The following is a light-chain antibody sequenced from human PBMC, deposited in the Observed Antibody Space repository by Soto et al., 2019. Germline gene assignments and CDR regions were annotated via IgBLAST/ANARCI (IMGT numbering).Light chain of an antibody. Sequence: SVLTQPPSVSVAPGQRVTISCTGSSSNIGAGYDVHWYQQLPGTAPKLLIYANSNRPSGVPDRFSGSKSGTSASLAITGLQAEDEADYYCQSYDSSLSAPYVFGTGTKVTVL. CDR3: QSYDSSLSAPYV. V-gene: IGLV1-40*01. CDR2: ANS. J-gene: IGLJ1*01. CDR1: SSNIGAGYD.